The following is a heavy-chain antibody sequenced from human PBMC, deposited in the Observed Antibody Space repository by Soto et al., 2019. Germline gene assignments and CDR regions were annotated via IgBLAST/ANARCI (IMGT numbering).Heavy chain of an antibody. Sequence: QITLKESGPTLVKPTQTLTLTCTFSGFSLSTSGVGVGWIRQPPGKALEWLALIYWDDDKRYSPSLKSRLTIXXDXSXIQVVLTMTNMDPVDTATYCCAHLDRIGYENDAFDIWGQGTMVTVSS. CDR1: GFSLSTSGVG. D-gene: IGHD2-15*01. CDR2: IYWDDDK. J-gene: IGHJ3*02. V-gene: IGHV2-5*02. CDR3: AHLDRIGYENDAFDI.